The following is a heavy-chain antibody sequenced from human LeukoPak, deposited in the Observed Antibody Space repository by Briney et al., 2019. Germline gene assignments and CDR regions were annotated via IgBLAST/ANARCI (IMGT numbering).Heavy chain of an antibody. CDR3: ASLAAVGTKSWFDR. CDR1: GGSISSHY. CDR2: IYDSGST. Sequence: PSETLSLTCTVSGGSISSHYWSWIRQPPGKGLEWIGYIYDSGSTNYNPSLKSRVTISVDTSKNQFSLKLSSVTAADTAVYFCASLAAVGTKSWFDRWAREPWSPSPQ. J-gene: IGHJ5*02. D-gene: IGHD6-13*01. V-gene: IGHV4-59*11.